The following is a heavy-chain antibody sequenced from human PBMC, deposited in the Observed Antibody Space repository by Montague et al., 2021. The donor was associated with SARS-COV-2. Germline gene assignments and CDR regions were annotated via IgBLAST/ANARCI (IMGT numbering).Heavy chain of an antibody. CDR3: ARGWNYAFDI. J-gene: IGHJ3*02. Sequence: TDYAVSVKSRITISPDTSKNQFSLHLNSVTPEDTAGYYCARGWNYAFDIWGQGTMVTVSS. V-gene: IGHV6-1*01. CDR2: T. D-gene: IGHD1-7*01.